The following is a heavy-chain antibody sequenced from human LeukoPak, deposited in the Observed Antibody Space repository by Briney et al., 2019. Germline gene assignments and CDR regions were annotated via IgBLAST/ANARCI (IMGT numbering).Heavy chain of an antibody. J-gene: IGHJ4*02. V-gene: IGHV4-59*01. CDR1: GGSISSYY. CDR2: IYYSGST. D-gene: IGHD6-13*01. CDR3: ARDVAAAFDY. Sequence: SETLSHTCTVSGGSISSYYWSWIRQPPGKGLEWIGYIYYSGSTNYNPSLKSRVTISVDTSKNQFSLKLSSVTAADTAVYYCARDVAAAFDYWGQGTLVTVSS.